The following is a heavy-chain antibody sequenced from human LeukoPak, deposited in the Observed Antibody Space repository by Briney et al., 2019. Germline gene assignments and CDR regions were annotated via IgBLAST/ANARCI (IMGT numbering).Heavy chain of an antibody. J-gene: IGHJ4*02. CDR3: ARLYYDSSGYYYFDY. CDR2: FYSGST. CDR1: GGSISSSSYY. D-gene: IGHD3-22*01. V-gene: IGHV4-61*01. Sequence: SETLSLTCTVSGGSISSSSYYWSWIRQPPGKGLEWIGYFYSGSTNYNPSLRSRVTISVDTSKNQFSLKLSSVTAADTAVYYCARLYYDSSGYYYFDYWGQGTLVTVSS.